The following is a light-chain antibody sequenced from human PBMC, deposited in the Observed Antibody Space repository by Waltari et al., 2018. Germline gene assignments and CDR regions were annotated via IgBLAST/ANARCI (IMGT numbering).Light chain of an antibody. Sequence: EVLMTQSPATLSMSPGERATLSCRASQSISRNLARYQQKPGQAPRLLIYAASTRATGVPARFSGSGSGTDFTLTISSLQSEDFAVYYCQQYNNWRTFGQGTRLEIK. V-gene: IGKV3-15*01. CDR3: QQYNNWRT. CDR2: AAS. J-gene: IGKJ2*01. CDR1: QSISRN.